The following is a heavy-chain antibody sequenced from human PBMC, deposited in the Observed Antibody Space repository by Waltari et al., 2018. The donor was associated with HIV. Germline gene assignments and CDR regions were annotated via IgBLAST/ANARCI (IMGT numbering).Heavy chain of an antibody. CDR3: AHTLGRGAVYFDH. V-gene: IGHV2-5*01. Sequence: QIALTESGPALVRPTQTLTLTCSFSGFSLTTVGVGLAWIRQPPGEALDWLAVIYWHDEKRYSPSLATRLNISKDASKNEVVLTLANTDPPDTATYFCAHTLGRGAVYFDHWGQGIPVTISS. D-gene: IGHD3-16*01. CDR1: GFSLTTVGVG. CDR2: IYWHDEK. J-gene: IGHJ4*02.